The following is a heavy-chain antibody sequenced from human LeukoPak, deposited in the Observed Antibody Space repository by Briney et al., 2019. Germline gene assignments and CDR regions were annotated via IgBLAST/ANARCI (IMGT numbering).Heavy chain of an antibody. V-gene: IGHV3-23*01. CDR2: ISGSGGST. CDR3: ARDAVYSSSSILYYYYYYMDV. D-gene: IGHD6-6*01. Sequence: GGSLRLSCAASGFTFSSYAMSWVRQAPGKGLEWVSAISGSGGSTYYADSVKGRFTISRDNAKNTLYLQMNSLRAEDTAVYYCARDAVYSSSSILYYYYYYMDVWGKGTTVTVSS. CDR1: GFTFSSYA. J-gene: IGHJ6*03.